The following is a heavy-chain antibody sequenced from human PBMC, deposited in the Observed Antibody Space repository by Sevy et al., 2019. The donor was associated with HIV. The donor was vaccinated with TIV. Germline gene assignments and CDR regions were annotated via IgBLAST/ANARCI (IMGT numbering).Heavy chain of an antibody. CDR2: IYYSGST. CDR1: GGSISSSDYY. J-gene: IGHJ4*02. D-gene: IGHD1-26*01. V-gene: IGHV4-39*01. Sequence: SETLSLTCTVSGGSISSSDYYWGWIRQPPGKGLEWIGSIYYSGSTYYNPSLQSRVTISVDTSKNQFSLKLSSVTAADTTVYYCARHGSDSGSSPFDYWGQGTLVTVSS. CDR3: ARHGSDSGSSPFDY.